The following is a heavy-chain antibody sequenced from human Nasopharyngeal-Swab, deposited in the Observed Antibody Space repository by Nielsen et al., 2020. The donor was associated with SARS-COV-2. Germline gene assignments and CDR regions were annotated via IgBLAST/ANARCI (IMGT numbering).Heavy chain of an antibody. CDR3: ARAVEAYYYYGMDV. V-gene: IGHV1-2*04. J-gene: IGHJ6*02. CDR2: INPNSGGT. Sequence: WVRQAPGQGLEWMGWINPNSGGTNYAQKFQGWVTMTRDTSISTAYMELSRLRSKDTAVYYCARAVEAYYYYGMDVWGQGTTVTVSS. D-gene: IGHD5-24*01.